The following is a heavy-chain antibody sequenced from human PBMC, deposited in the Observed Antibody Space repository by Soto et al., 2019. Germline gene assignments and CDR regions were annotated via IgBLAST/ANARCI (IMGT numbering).Heavy chain of an antibody. V-gene: IGHV1-2*02. CDR1: GYTFTGYY. Sequence: ASVKVSCKASGYTFTGYYMHWVRLAPGQGLEWTGWINPNSGGTNYAQKFQGRVTMTRDTSISTAYMELSRLRSDDTAVYYCARVAVLASAGTRWFDPWGQGTLVTFYS. CDR3: ARVAVLASAGTRWFDP. D-gene: IGHD6-13*01. J-gene: IGHJ5*02. CDR2: INPNSGGT.